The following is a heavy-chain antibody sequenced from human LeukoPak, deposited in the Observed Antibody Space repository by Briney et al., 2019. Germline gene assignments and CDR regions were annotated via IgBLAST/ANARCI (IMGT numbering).Heavy chain of an antibody. CDR2: IYPGDSDT. D-gene: IGHD2-2*02. V-gene: IGHV5-51*01. Sequence: GESLKISCKGSGYSFTSYWIGWVRQMPGKGLEWMGIIYPGDSDTRYSPSFQGQVTISADKSISTAYLQWSSLKASDTAMYYCARHCSSTSCYTESGAALDYWGQGTLVTVSS. J-gene: IGHJ4*02. CDR3: ARHCSSTSCYTESGAALDY. CDR1: GYSFTSYW.